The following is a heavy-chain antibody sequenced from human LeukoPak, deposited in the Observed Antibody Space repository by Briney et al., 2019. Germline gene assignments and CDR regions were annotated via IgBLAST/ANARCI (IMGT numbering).Heavy chain of an antibody. V-gene: IGHV3-23*01. CDR3: AKGPLGWNYFDY. J-gene: IGHJ4*02. CDR1: GFTFSSYA. Sequence: GGSLRLSCAASGFTFSSYAMSWVRQAPGKELEWVSAISGSGGSTYYADSVKGRFTISRDNSKNTLYLQMNSLRAEDTAVYYCAKGPLGWNYFDYWGQGTLVTVSS. CDR2: ISGSGGST. D-gene: IGHD6-19*01.